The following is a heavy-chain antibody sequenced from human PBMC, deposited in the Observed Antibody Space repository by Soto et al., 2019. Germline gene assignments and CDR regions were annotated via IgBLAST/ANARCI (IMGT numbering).Heavy chain of an antibody. CDR1: GGSFSGYY. CDR3: ARRYCSGGSCYSTHVSFDY. J-gene: IGHJ4*02. Sequence: SQTLSLTCAVYGGSFSGYYWSWIRQPPGKGLEWIGEINHSGSTNYNPSLKSRVTISVDTSKNQFSLKLSSVTAADTAVYYCARRYCSGGSCYSTHVSFDYWGQGTLVTVSS. V-gene: IGHV4-34*01. D-gene: IGHD2-15*01. CDR2: INHSGST.